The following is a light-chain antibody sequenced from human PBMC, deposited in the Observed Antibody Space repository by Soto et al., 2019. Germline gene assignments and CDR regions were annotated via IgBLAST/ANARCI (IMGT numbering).Light chain of an antibody. CDR2: GAS. CDR1: QSVSSN. CDR3: QQYNNWWT. Sequence: EILMTQSPATLSLSPGEISTLSCRASQSVSSNLAWYQQKPGQAPRLLIYGASTRATGIPARFSGSGSGTEFTLTISSLQSEDFAVYYCQQYNNWWTFGQGTKVDIK. J-gene: IGKJ1*01. V-gene: IGKV3-15*01.